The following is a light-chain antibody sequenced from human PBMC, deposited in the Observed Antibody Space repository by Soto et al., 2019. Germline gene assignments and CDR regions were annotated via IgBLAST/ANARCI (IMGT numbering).Light chain of an antibody. CDR3: QQRSNWPLT. V-gene: IGKV3-11*01. J-gene: IGKJ4*01. Sequence: VLTHSTATLCLSLGATAPLSCRASQSVSSYLAWYQQKPGQAPRLLIYDASNRATGIPARFSGSGSGTDFTLTISSLEPEDFAVYYCQQRSNWPLTFGGGTKVDSK. CDR1: QSVSSY. CDR2: DAS.